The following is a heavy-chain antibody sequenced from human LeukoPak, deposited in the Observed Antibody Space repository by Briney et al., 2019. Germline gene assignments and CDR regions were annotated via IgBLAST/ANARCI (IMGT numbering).Heavy chain of an antibody. CDR2: LSYDGTYK. D-gene: IGHD6-19*01. V-gene: IGHV3-30*18. J-gene: IGHJ4*02. Sequence: GGSLRLSCEASGFTFSGFGMHWVRQAPGKGLEWVAVLSYDGTYKHYADSVKGRFTISRDNSKNTLFMQMNSLRPEDTAVYYCAKDKSIAVAGTSDYFDYWGQGTLVTVSS. CDR1: GFTFSGFG. CDR3: AKDKSIAVAGTSDYFDY.